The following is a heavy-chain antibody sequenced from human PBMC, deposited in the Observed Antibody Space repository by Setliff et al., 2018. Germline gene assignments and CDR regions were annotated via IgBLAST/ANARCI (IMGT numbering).Heavy chain of an antibody. CDR3: ARLWISYESNTYFYPKYFDF. CDR2: IYHSGST. D-gene: IGHD3-22*01. CDR1: GGSISSSNW. J-gene: IGHJ4*02. V-gene: IGHV4-4*02. Sequence: SETLSLTCAVSGGSISSSNWWSWVRQPPGKGLEWIGEIYHSGSTNYNPSLNSRVAISVDTSENQFSLRLNSVTAADTAVYYCARLWISYESNTYFYPKYFDFWGQGTLVTV.